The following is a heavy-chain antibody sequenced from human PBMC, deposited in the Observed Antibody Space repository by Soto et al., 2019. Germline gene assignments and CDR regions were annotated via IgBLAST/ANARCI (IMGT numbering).Heavy chain of an antibody. CDR3: ARSPYDSSGYYSF. Sequence: ASVKVSCKASGYTFTSYYMHRVRQAPAQGLEWMGIINPSGGSTSYAQKFQGRVTTTRDTSTSTVYMELSSLRSEDTAVYYCARSPYDSSGYYSFWGQGTLVTVSS. CDR1: GYTFTSYY. V-gene: IGHV1-46*01. J-gene: IGHJ4*02. CDR2: INPSGGST. D-gene: IGHD3-22*01.